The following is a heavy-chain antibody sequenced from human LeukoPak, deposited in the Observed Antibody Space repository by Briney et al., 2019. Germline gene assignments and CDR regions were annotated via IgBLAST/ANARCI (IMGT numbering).Heavy chain of an antibody. CDR2: INSDGSST. D-gene: IGHD6-13*01. CDR3: ARARIAAAGYRP. V-gene: IGHV3-74*01. Sequence: PGGSLRLSCAASGFTFSSYWMHLVRQAPGKGLVWVSRINSDGSSTSYADSVKGRFTISRDNAKNTLYLQMNSLRAEDTAVYYCARARIAAAGYRPWGQGTLVTVSS. J-gene: IGHJ5*02. CDR1: GFTFSSYW.